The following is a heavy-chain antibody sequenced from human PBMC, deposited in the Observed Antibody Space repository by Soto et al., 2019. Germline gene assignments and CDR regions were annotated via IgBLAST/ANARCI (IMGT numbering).Heavy chain of an antibody. Sequence: EVQLVESGGGLIQPGGSLRLSCAVSGFTVSNNYMSWVRQAPGKGLEGVSVIYSGGYTAYGDSVKGRFTISRDNSKNTLSLKRNSRGAPDPAVFFCATGPGGGGYWGQGTLVTVSS. V-gene: IGHV3-53*01. CDR3: ATGPGGGGY. CDR2: IYSGGYT. CDR1: GFTVSNNY. D-gene: IGHD3-10*01. J-gene: IGHJ4*02.